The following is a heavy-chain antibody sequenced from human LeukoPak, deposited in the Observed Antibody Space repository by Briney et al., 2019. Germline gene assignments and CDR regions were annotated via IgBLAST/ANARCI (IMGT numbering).Heavy chain of an antibody. Sequence: SETLSLTCTVSGYSVSSSYYWGWIRQPPGKGLEWIGSIYYSGSTYYNPSLKSRVTISVDTSKNQFSLKLSSVTAADTAVYYCAGGVRAFDYWGQGTLVTVSS. CDR1: GYSVSSSYY. V-gene: IGHV4-38-2*02. D-gene: IGHD2-8*02. J-gene: IGHJ4*02. CDR3: AGGVRAFDY. CDR2: IYYSGST.